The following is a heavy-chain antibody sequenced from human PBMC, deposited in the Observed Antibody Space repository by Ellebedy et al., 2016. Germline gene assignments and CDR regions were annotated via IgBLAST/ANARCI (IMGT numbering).Heavy chain of an antibody. CDR3: ARESGLGFDY. CDR2: INPNSGGT. CDR1: GYTFTSYD. D-gene: IGHD3-9*01. J-gene: IGHJ4*02. Sequence: ASVKVSCXASGYTFTSYDINWVRQAPGQGLEWMGWINPNSGGTNYAQKFQGRVTMTRDTSISTAYMELSRLRSDDTAVYYCARESGLGFDYWGQGTLVTVSS. V-gene: IGHV1-2*02.